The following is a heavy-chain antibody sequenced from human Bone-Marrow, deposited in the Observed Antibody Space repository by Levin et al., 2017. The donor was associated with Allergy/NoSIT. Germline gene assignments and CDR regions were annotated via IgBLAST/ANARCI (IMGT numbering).Heavy chain of an antibody. CDR3: AGDARNALDV. J-gene: IGHJ3*01. CDR1: AYTFNIYG. Sequence: ASVKVSCKASAYTFNIYGISWVRQAPGQGLEWMGWISAHRGYTNYAQNRQGRVTMTTDTSTNTAYMELRSLTSGDTAVYFCAGDARNALDVWGQGTLVTVSS. V-gene: IGHV1-18*01. CDR2: ISAHRGYT.